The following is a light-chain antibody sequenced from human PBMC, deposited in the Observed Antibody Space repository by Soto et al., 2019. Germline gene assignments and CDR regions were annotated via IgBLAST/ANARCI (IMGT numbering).Light chain of an antibody. Sequence: IQMTQSPSSLSASVGDRVTITCRASRGIGNYVAWFQQKPGKAPRPLIYEASTLQSGVPTKFRGSGSGSEFTLTISSLQPEDFGSYYCQQYYDPPVSFGGGTKVDVK. CDR3: QQYYDPPVS. CDR1: RGIGNY. V-gene: IGKV1-16*02. J-gene: IGKJ4*01. CDR2: EAS.